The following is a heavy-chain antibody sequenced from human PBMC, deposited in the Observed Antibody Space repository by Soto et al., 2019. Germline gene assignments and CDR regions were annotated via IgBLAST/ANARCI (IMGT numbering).Heavy chain of an antibody. CDR1: GGTFSSYA. CDR2: IIPIFGTA. D-gene: IGHD1-1*01. V-gene: IGHV1-69*01. Sequence: QVQLVQSGAEVKKPGSSVKVSCKASGGTFSSYAISWVRQAPGQGLEWMGGIIPIFGTANYAQKFQGRVTITADESTSTAYMELSSRRSEDTAVYYCARDLTYNPGRYYYYGMDVCGQGPTVTVSS. J-gene: IGHJ6*02. CDR3: ARDLTYNPGRYYYYGMDV.